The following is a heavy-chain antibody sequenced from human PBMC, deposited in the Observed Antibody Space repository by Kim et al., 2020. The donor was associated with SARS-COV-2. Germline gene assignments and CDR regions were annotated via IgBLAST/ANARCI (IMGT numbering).Heavy chain of an antibody. J-gene: IGHJ4*02. CDR1: GGSISSYF. D-gene: IGHD3-3*02. CDR3: ARGRTHFNPPFDC. Sequence: SETLSLTCTVSGGSISSYFWSWIRQPPGKGLEWIGYIYYTGSAKYNPSLKSRGTISVDTSKKQFSLNLSSVTAADTAIYYCARGRTHFNPPFDCWGQGTLVTVSS. V-gene: IGHV4-59*01. CDR2: IYYTGSA.